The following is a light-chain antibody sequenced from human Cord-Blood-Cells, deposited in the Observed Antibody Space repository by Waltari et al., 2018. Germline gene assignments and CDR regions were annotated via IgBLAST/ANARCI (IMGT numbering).Light chain of an antibody. Sequence: QSALTQPPSAPGSPGQSVTISCTGTSSDVGGYNYVSWYQQHPGKAPKLMIYELSKPPSGVPDRFSGSKSGNTASLTVSGLQAEDEADYYCSSYAGSNNLVFGGGTKLTVL. CDR2: ELS. J-gene: IGLJ2*01. V-gene: IGLV2-8*01. CDR1: SSDVGGYNY. CDR3: SSYAGSNNLV.